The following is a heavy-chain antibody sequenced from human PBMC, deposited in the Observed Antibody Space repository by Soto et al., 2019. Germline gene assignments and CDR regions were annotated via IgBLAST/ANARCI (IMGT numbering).Heavy chain of an antibody. J-gene: IGHJ6*02. CDR2: ISAYSGNT. CDR3: ARHGDYVFYYYGMDV. D-gene: IGHD4-17*01. Sequence: ASVKVSCKASGYTFTSYGISWVRQAPGQGLEWMGWISAYSGNTNYAQKLQGRVTMTTDTSTSTAYMELRSLRSDDTAVYYCARHGDYVFYYYGMDVWGQGTTVTVSS. CDR1: GYTFTSYG. V-gene: IGHV1-18*01.